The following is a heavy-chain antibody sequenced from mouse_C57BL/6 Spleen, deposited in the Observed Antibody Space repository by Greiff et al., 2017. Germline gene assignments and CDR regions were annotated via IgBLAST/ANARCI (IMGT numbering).Heavy chain of an antibody. CDR1: GYSITSGYY. V-gene: IGHV3-6*01. CDR2: ISYDGSN. CDR3: ARDYGYDGAWFAY. J-gene: IGHJ3*01. D-gene: IGHD2-2*01. Sequence: EVKLMESGPGLVKPSQSLSLTCSVTGYSITSGYYWNWIRQFPGNKLEWMGYISYDGSNNYNPSLKNRISITRDTSKNQFFLKLNSVTTEDTATYYCARDYGYDGAWFAYWGQGTLVTVSA.